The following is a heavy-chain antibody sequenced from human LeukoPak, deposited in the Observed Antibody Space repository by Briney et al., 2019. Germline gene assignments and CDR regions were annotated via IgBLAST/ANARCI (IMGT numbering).Heavy chain of an antibody. Sequence: ASVRVSCKTSGFFFSAYQMHWVRQAPGQGPEWMGWIDRNNGGTNIAQKFQGRVTMTRDTSMSTVYMELTGLTSDDTAIYFCARGDSGYLGLDYWGQGTLVTVSS. CDR1: GFFFSAYQ. CDR2: IDRNNGGT. V-gene: IGHV1-2*02. D-gene: IGHD5-12*01. J-gene: IGHJ4*02. CDR3: ARGDSGYLGLDY.